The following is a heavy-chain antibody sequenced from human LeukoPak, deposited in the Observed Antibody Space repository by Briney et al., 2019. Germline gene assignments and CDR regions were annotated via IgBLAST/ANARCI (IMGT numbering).Heavy chain of an antibody. J-gene: IGHJ3*02. V-gene: IGHV3-11*01. CDR2: ISRSGSTK. Sequence: PGGSLRLSCAASGFTFSDYNMRWIRQAPGKGLEWVSSISRSGSTKYYADSVKGRFTISRDNAKNSLFLQMNSLRAEDTAVYYCARDHVVHGSLRSNKDPGAFDIWGQGTMVTVSS. CDR3: ARDHVVHGSLRSNKDPGAFDI. D-gene: IGHD2-21*01. CDR1: GFTFSDYN.